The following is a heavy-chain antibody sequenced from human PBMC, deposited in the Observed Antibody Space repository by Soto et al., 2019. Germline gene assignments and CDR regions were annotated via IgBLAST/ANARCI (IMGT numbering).Heavy chain of an antibody. Sequence: GGSLRPSCAASGFTSSSHAMSWVRQAPGKGLEWVSAISGSGSNTYYADSVKGRFTISKDNSKNTLFLQMNSLRAEDRAVYYCAKALRYFDWLVRPWSAMDVWGQGTTVTVSS. CDR1: GFTSSSHA. CDR2: ISGSGSNT. J-gene: IGHJ6*02. D-gene: IGHD3-9*01. CDR3: AKALRYFDWLVRPWSAMDV. V-gene: IGHV3-23*01.